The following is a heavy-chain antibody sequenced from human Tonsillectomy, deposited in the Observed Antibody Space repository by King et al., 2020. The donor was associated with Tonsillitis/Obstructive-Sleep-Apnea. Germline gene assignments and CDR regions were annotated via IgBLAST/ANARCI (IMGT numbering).Heavy chain of an antibody. J-gene: IGHJ6*02. Sequence: VQLVESGGGVIKPGESLRLSCAASGFTFNNACMNWVRQAPGKGLEWVGRIKTKTDGGTTDYAAPVKGRFTISRDDSKKTLFLQMKSLKTEDTGVYYCTTETVGATFIYGMDVWGQGTTVTVSS. D-gene: IGHD1-26*01. V-gene: IGHV3-15*07. CDR3: TTETVGATFIYGMDV. CDR2: IKTKTDGGTT. CDR1: GFTFNNAC.